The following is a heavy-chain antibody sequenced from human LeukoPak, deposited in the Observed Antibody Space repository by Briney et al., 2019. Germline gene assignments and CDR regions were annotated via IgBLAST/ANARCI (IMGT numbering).Heavy chain of an antibody. J-gene: IGHJ4*02. Sequence: ASVKVSCKASGYTFTSYDINWVRQATGQGLEWMGWMNPNSGNTGYAQKFQGRVTMTRNTSISTAYMGLSSLRSEDTAVYYCARGNGRHIVVVTATQIRYFDYWGQGTPVTVSS. V-gene: IGHV1-8*01. CDR2: MNPNSGNT. CDR1: GYTFTSYD. D-gene: IGHD2-21*02. CDR3: ARGNGRHIVVVTATQIRYFDY.